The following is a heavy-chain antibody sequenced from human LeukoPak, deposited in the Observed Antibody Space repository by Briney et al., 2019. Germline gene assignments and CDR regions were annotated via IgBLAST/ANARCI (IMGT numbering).Heavy chain of an antibody. J-gene: IGHJ4*02. Sequence: ASVKVSFTASGGTFSSYAISWVRQAPGQGLEWMGGIIPIFGTANYAQKFQGRVTITTDESTSTAYMELSSLRSEDTAVYYCARARRVYAISSFDYWGQGTLVTVSS. CDR3: ARARRVYAISSFDY. CDR1: GGTFSSYA. CDR2: IIPIFGTA. D-gene: IGHD2-8*01. V-gene: IGHV1-69*05.